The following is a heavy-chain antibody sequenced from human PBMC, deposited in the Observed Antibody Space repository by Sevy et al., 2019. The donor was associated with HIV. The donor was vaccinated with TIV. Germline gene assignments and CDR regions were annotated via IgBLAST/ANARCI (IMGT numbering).Heavy chain of an antibody. CDR3: EEDIPGYSGFDH. CDR2: ISWDGKKT. Sequence: GGSLRLSCAASGFTFDDYTMHWVRQVPGKGLEWVSLISWDGKKTDYADSVEGRFTVSRDNRKNSLYLQMNSLRSEDTAYYFCEEDIPGYSGFDHWGQGTLVTVSS. D-gene: IGHD3-10*01. J-gene: IGHJ4*02. CDR1: GFTFDDYT. V-gene: IGHV3-43*01.